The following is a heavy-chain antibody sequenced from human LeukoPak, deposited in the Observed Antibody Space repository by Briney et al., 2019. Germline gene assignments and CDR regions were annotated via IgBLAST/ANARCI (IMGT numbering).Heavy chain of an antibody. D-gene: IGHD5-24*01. CDR1: GFTFSRYS. Sequence: PGGSLRLSCAASGFTFSRYSMNWVRQAPGKGLEWVANIKPNGCEKSYVDSVKGRFTISRDNAKNSLYLQMNSLRAEDTAVYYCARGQMAGYWGQGTLVTVSS. CDR3: ARGQMAGY. J-gene: IGHJ4*02. V-gene: IGHV3-7*03. CDR2: IKPNGCEK.